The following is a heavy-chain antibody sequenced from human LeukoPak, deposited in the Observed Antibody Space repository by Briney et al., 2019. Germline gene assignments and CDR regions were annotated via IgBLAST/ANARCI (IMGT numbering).Heavy chain of an antibody. V-gene: IGHV3-30*04. CDR3: ARGGSGWYGRFDY. CDR1: GFTFSSYE. Sequence: GGSLRLSCAASGFTFSSYEMHWVRQAPGKGLEWVAVIPFDGSKKYHADSVMGRFTISRDTSKNTLYLQMTSLRAEDTAVYYCARGGSGWYGRFDYWGQGTLVTVSS. J-gene: IGHJ4*02. D-gene: IGHD6-19*01. CDR2: IPFDGSKK.